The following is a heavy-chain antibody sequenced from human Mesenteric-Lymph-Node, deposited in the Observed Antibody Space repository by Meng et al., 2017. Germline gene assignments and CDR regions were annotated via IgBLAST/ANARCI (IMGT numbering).Heavy chain of an antibody. D-gene: IGHD3-10*01. CDR2: INHSGST. CDR3: LRGSGGSV. CDR1: GGSFSGYY. Sequence: QVQLQQWGAGLLKPSETLSLPGAVYGGSFSGYYWSWIRQPPGKGLEWIGEINHSGSTNYNPSLKSRVSMSIDKSKNQFSLKLTSVTAADTAVYHCLRGSGGSVWGQGTLVTVSS. V-gene: IGHV4-34*01. J-gene: IGHJ1*01.